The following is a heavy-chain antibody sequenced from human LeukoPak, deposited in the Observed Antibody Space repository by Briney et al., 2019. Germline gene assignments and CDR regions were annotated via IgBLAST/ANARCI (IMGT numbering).Heavy chain of an antibody. D-gene: IGHD2-8*01. CDR2: INSDGSST. J-gene: IGHJ5*02. V-gene: IGHV3-74*01. CDR1: GFTFSSYW. CDR3: ARGLRYCIDGVCQNWFDP. Sequence: GGSLRLSCAASGFTFSSYWVHWVRQAPGKGLVWVSRINSDGSSTSYADSVKGRFTISRDNAKNTLYLQMNSLRAEDTAVYYCARGLRYCIDGVCQNWFDPWGQGTLVTVSS.